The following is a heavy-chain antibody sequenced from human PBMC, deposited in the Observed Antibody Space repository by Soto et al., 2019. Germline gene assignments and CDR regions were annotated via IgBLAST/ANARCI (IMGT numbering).Heavy chain of an antibody. Sequence: QVQLQQWGAGLLKPSETLSLTCAVYGGSFSGYYWTWIRQPPGTGLEWIGEINHSGSTHYKPSLKSRVTISVDTSTYQFSLKLTSVTAADTAVYYCARDKITGLFDYWGQGTRVTVSS. J-gene: IGHJ4*02. V-gene: IGHV4-34*01. D-gene: IGHD2-8*02. CDR3: ARDKITGLFDY. CDR2: INHSGST. CDR1: GGSFSGYY.